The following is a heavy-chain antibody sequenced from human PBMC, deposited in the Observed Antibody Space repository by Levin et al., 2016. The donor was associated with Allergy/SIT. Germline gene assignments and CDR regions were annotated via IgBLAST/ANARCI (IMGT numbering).Heavy chain of an antibody. CDR1: GYTFTSYY. CDR2: INPSGGST. CDR3: ARDLGELKAGLWYYYGMDV. Sequence: ASVKVSCKASGYTFTSYYMHWVRQAPGQGLEWMGIINPSGGSTSYAQKFQGRVTMTRDTSTSTVYMELSSLRSEDTAVYYCARDLGELKAGLWYYYGMDVWGQGTTVTVSS. J-gene: IGHJ6*02. D-gene: IGHD3-16*01. V-gene: IGHV1-46*01.